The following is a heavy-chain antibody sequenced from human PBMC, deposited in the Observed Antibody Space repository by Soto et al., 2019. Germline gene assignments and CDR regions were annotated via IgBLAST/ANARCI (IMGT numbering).Heavy chain of an antibody. V-gene: IGHV4-59*01. CDR3: ARALSDFWSGLSYYYGMDV. Sequence: SETLSLTCTVSCGSISSYYWSWIRQPPGKGLEWIGYIYYSGSTNYNPSLKSRVTISVDTSKNQFSLKLSSVTAADTAVYYCARALSDFWSGLSYYYGMDVWGQGTTVTVSS. CDR2: IYYSGST. J-gene: IGHJ6*02. CDR1: CGSISSYY. D-gene: IGHD3-3*01.